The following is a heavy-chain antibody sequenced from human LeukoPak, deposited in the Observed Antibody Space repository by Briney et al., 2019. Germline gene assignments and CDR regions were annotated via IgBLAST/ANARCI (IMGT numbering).Heavy chain of an antibody. CDR2: INHSGST. CDR3: ARGLLLPFYYYYGMDV. V-gene: IGHV4-34*01. CDR1: GGSFSGYC. D-gene: IGHD2-21*01. J-gene: IGHJ6*04. Sequence: PSETLSLTCAVYGGSFSGYCWSWIRQPPGKGLEWIGEINHSGSTNYNPSLKSRVTISVDTSKNQFSLKLSSVTAADTAVYYCARGLLLPFYYYYGMDVWGKGTTVTVSS.